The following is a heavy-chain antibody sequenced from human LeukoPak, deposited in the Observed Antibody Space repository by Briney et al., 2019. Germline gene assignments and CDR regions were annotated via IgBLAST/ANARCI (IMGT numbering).Heavy chain of an antibody. Sequence: GGSLRLSCAASGFTFSGYSMNWVRQAPGKGLEWVSYISSSSSSTIYYADSVKGRFTISRDNAKNSLYLQMNSLRADDTAIYYCARGSYLGGSSEYWGQGTLVTVSS. V-gene: IGHV3-48*04. J-gene: IGHJ4*02. CDR1: GFTFSGYS. CDR3: ARGSYLGGSSEY. D-gene: IGHD3-16*01. CDR2: ISSSSSSTI.